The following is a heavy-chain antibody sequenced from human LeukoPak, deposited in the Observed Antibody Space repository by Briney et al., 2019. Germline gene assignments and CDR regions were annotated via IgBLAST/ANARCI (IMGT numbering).Heavy chain of an antibody. J-gene: IGHJ6*03. V-gene: IGHV3-30*02. Sequence: GGSLRLSCSASGFTFSSYWISWVRQAPGKGLEWVAYIQYDGSNQQYADSVKGRFSISRDSSKNILYLQMNSLRAEDTAVYYCAKDRCSNGVGCYYYYMDVWGKGTTVTISS. CDR1: GFTFSSYW. CDR2: IQYDGSNQ. CDR3: AKDRCSNGVGCYYYYMDV. D-gene: IGHD2-8*01.